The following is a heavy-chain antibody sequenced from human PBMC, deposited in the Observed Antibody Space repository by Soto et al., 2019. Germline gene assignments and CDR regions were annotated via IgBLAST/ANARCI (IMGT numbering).Heavy chain of an antibody. V-gene: IGHV4-59*01. Sequence: QVQLQESGPGPVKPSETLSLTCTVSGGSISSYYWSWIRQPPGKGLGWIGYIYYSGSTNYNPSLKSRVTISVDTSKNQFSLKLSSVTAADTAVYYCARRYGASFDYWGQGTLVTVSS. CDR2: IYYSGST. CDR1: GGSISSYY. J-gene: IGHJ4*02. D-gene: IGHD4-17*01. CDR3: ARRYGASFDY.